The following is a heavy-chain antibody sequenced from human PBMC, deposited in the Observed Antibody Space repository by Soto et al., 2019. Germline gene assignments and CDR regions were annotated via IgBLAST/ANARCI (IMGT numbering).Heavy chain of an antibody. V-gene: IGHV3-30*18. J-gene: IGHJ4*02. CDR3: AKDRRDGEYNSVYDF. Sequence: QVQLAESGGGVVQPGRSLRLSCVGSGFRFSDYGMQWVSQAPGKGLEWVAMMSFDWTHNYYAESVKGRFIISRDNSKNTLYLQINSLRAEDTAVYFCAKDRRDGEYNSVYDFWGQGTLVTVSS. D-gene: IGHD4-17*01. CDR1: GFRFSDYG. CDR2: MSFDWTHN.